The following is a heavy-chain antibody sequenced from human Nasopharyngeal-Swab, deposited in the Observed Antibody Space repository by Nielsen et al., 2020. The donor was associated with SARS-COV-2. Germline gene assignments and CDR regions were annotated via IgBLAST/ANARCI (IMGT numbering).Heavy chain of an antibody. CDR2: ISYDGGTE. J-gene: IGHJ4*02. CDR1: GFTFSDYY. CDR3: TRDLNHKIDY. V-gene: IGHV3-30*03. Sequence: GGSLRLSCAASGFTFSDYYMSWVRQAPGKGLEWVAHISYDGGTEYYADSVKGRFTISRDDARNTLYLQMNSLRAEDTALYYCTRDLNHKIDYWGQGTLVTVSS. D-gene: IGHD1-14*01.